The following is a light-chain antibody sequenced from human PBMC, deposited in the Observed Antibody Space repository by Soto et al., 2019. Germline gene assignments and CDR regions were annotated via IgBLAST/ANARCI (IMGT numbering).Light chain of an antibody. CDR3: QQYYSYRWT. CDR2: AAS. CDR1: QGISSY. J-gene: IGKJ1*01. V-gene: IGKV1-8*01. Sequence: AIRMTQSPSSFSASTGDRVTITCRASQGISSYLAWYQQKPGKAPKLLIYAASTLQSGVPSRFSGSGSGTDFTLTIRCLQSEDFATYYCQQYYSYRWTFGQGTQVEIK.